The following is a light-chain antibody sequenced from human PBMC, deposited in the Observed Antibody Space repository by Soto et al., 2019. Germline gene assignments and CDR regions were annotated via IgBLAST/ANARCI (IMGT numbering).Light chain of an antibody. Sequence: EIVLTQSPAALSVFQRERVTLSCRASQGIGSTLAWYQQKPGQTPRLLIYDSSTRAIGIPTRFSGSRSGTEFTLTIHGLQSEGFAVYYCQRYNNWPLTFGGGIKVDIK. J-gene: IGKJ4*01. V-gene: IGKV3-15*01. CDR2: DSS. CDR1: QGIGST. CDR3: QRYNNWPLT.